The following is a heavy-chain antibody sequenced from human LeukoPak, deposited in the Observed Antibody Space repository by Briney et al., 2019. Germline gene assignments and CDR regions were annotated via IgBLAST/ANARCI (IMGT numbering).Heavy chain of an antibody. CDR3: ARHEYCSGGSCYYHYYYYGMDV. CDR1: GGSIISTTYY. D-gene: IGHD2-15*01. J-gene: IGHJ6*02. V-gene: IGHV4-39*07. CDR2: IDYSGST. Sequence: PSETLSLTCTVSGGSIISTTYYWGWIRQPPGEGLEWIGSIDYSGSTYYNPSLKSRVTISVDTSKNQFSLNLSSVTAADTAVYYCARHEYCSGGSCYYHYYYYGMDVWGQGTTVTVSS.